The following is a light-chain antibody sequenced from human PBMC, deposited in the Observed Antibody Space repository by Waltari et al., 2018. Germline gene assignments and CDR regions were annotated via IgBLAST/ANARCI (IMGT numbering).Light chain of an antibody. V-gene: IGLV3-21*04. CDR3: QVWDGNNDVGV. CDR1: SIGSKR. J-gene: IGLJ3*02. CDR2: YDI. Sequence: SYVLTQPPSVSVDPGETPSVTCRGDSIGSKRVHWYQQKPGQAPVLVIYYDIDRPSGITHRFYAATTWETAALTRSRGEVGDEAAYYCQVWDGNNDVGVFGGGTKLTVL.